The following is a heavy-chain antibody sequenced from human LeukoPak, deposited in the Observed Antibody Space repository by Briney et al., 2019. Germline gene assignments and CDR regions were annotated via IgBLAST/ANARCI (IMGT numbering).Heavy chain of an antibody. D-gene: IGHD3-10*01. Sequence: GGSLRLSCAASGVSFNSYGIYWIRQAPGKGLEWVAVIWYDGSNKYYADSVKGRFTISRDNSKNTLYLQMNSLRAEDTAVYYCARGSGMDELGELSTFDNWGQGTLVTVSS. V-gene: IGHV3-33*01. CDR1: GVSFNSYG. CDR3: ARGSGMDELGELSTFDN. J-gene: IGHJ4*02. CDR2: IWYDGSNK.